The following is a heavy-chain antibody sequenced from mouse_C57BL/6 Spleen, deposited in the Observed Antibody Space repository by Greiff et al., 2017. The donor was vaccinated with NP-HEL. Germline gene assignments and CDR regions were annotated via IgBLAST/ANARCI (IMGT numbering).Heavy chain of an antibody. Sequence: QVQLKQPGAELVMPGASVKLSCKASGYTFTSYWMHWVKQRPGQGLEWIGEIDPSDSYTNYNQKFKGKSTLTVDKSSSTAYMQLSSLTSEDSAVYYCARNIYYFDYWGQGTTLTVSS. CDR3: ARNIYYFDY. V-gene: IGHV1-69*01. J-gene: IGHJ2*01. CDR2: IDPSDSYT. CDR1: GYTFTSYW.